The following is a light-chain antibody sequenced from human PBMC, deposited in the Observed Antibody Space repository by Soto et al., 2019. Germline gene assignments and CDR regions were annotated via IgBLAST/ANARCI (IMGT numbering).Light chain of an antibody. CDR3: QKTYSTPFT. CDR2: AAS. Sequence: DIQMTQSPSSLSASVGDRVTITCRASQTISNYLNWYQEKPGRAPKLLIYAASYLQSGVPSRFSGSGSGTDFTLAITNLQPEDFATYYCQKTYSTPFTFGPGTNVDVK. CDR1: QTISNY. V-gene: IGKV1-39*01. J-gene: IGKJ3*01.